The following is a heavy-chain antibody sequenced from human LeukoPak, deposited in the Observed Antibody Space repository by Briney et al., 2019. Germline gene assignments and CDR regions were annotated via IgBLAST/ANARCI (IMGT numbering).Heavy chain of an antibody. CDR1: GFTFTNYP. CDR3: AQLYSGYGL. J-gene: IGHJ4*02. Sequence: GGSLRLSCAVSGFTFTNYPMHWVRQAPGKGLEYVSGISSNGDNTYYANSVKGRFTISRDNSKNTLYLQMGSLRPEDMAVYYCAQLYSGYGLWGQGTLVTVSS. CDR2: ISSNGDNT. V-gene: IGHV3-64*01. D-gene: IGHD5-12*01.